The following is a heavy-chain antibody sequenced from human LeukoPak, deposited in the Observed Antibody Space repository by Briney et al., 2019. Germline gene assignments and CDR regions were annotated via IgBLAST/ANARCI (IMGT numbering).Heavy chain of an antibody. CDR1: GFAFGSHW. J-gene: IGHJ4*02. CDR3: AKCPAAGTQFGH. D-gene: IGHD6-13*01. CDR2: MNVDGTSI. V-gene: IGHV3-74*01. Sequence: GGSLRLSCAASGFAFGSHWMHWVRQAPGKGLVWVSRMNVDGTSISYADSVKGRFTISRDNAKKTVYLQMNSLRVEDTAVYYCAKCPAAGTQFGHWGQGSLVTVSS.